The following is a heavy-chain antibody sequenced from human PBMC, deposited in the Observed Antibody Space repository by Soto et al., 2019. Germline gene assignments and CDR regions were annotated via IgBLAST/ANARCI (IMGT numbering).Heavy chain of an antibody. Sequence: QVQLVHSGAEVKKPGASVKVSCTTYGYTFSDYFLHWVRQAPGQGPEWMGFINPKRGGTEYAQKFKGRVTMTRDTSSSTVYMDLSGLTSDDTAIYYCARDSGIPGRYWYFGLWGRGTLVTVSS. V-gene: IGHV1-2*02. CDR1: GYTFSDYF. D-gene: IGHD2-21*01. CDR2: INPKRGGT. J-gene: IGHJ2*01. CDR3: ARDSGIPGRYWYFGL.